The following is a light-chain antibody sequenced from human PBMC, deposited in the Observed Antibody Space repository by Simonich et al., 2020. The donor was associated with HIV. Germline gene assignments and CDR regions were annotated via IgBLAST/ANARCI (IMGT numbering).Light chain of an antibody. CDR2: DVS. V-gene: IGLV2-14*03. CDR1: SSDVGGYNN. Sequence: QSALTQPASVSGSPGQSITISCTETSSDVGGYNNVSCYQQHPGKAPTLMIYDVSNRPAGVSNRFSGSKSGNTASLTISGLQAEDEADYYCSSYTSSSTPVVFGGGTKLTVL. CDR3: SSYTSSSTPVV. J-gene: IGLJ2*01.